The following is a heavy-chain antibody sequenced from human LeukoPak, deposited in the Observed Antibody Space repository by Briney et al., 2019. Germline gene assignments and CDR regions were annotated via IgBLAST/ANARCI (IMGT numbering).Heavy chain of an antibody. D-gene: IGHD6-6*01. V-gene: IGHV1-69*05. CDR2: IIPIFGTA. CDR1: GGTFSSYA. J-gene: IGHJ4*02. Sequence: SVKVSCKASGGTFSSYAISWVRQAPGQGLEWMGGIIPIFGTANYAQKFQGRVTITTDESTSTAYMELSSLRSEDTAVYYCAREGPSIAAPQYFDYWGQGTLVTVSS. CDR3: AREGPSIAAPQYFDY.